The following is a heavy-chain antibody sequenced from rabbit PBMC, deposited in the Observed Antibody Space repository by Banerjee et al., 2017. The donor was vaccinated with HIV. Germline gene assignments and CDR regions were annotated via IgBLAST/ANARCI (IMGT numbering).Heavy chain of an antibody. CDR3: ASDGGSGYYYGMDL. Sequence: QEQLEESGGDLVKPEGSLTLTCTASGFSFSSGYCMCWVRQAPGKGLEWIACIYAGSSGATYYASWAKGRFTISKTSSTTVTLQMTSLTAADTATYFCASDGGSGYYYGMDLWGPGTLVTVS. J-gene: IGHJ6*01. CDR1: GFSFSSGYC. D-gene: IGHD1-1*01. V-gene: IGHV1S45*01. CDR2: IYAGSSGAT.